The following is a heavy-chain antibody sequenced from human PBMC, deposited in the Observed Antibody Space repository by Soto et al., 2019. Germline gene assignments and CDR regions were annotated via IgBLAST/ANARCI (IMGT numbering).Heavy chain of an antibody. J-gene: IGHJ3*02. Sequence: EVQLLESWGGLVQPGGSLRLSCAASGFTFSSYAMSWVRQAPGKGLEWVSAISGSGGSTYYADSVKGRFTISRDNSKNTLYLQMNSLRAEDTAVYYCAKDLRRWLGYFDIWGQGTMVTVSS. CDR1: GFTFSSYA. D-gene: IGHD6-19*01. CDR3: AKDLRRWLGYFDI. V-gene: IGHV3-23*01. CDR2: ISGSGGST.